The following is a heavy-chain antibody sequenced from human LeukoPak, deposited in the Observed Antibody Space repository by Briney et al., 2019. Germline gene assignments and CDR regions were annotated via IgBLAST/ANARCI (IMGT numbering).Heavy chain of an antibody. D-gene: IGHD1-14*01. CDR1: GDSVSSKSDA. CDR3: ARGANRVFDY. V-gene: IGHV6-1*01. CDR2: TYCRSKWYN. Sequence: SQTLSLTCAISGDSVSSKSDAWNWIRQSPSRGLEWLGRTYCRSKWYNDYAVSVESRITINPDTSKNQFSLQLNSVTPEDTAVYYCARGANRVFDYWGQGTLVTVSS. J-gene: IGHJ4*02.